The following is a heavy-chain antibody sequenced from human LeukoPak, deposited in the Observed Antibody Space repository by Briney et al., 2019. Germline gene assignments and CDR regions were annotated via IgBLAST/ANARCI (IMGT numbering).Heavy chain of an antibody. V-gene: IGHV3-30*03. D-gene: IGHD2-15*01. Sequence: PGGSLRLSCAASGFTFSSFGMHWVRQAPGKGLEWVAAISYDGSNEHHADSVKGRFTISRDSSKTTLYPQMNSLRAEDTAMYYCARDRGWVVAASRGMDVWGQGTTVTVS. CDR1: GFTFSSFG. CDR2: ISYDGSNE. CDR3: ARDRGWVVAASRGMDV. J-gene: IGHJ6*02.